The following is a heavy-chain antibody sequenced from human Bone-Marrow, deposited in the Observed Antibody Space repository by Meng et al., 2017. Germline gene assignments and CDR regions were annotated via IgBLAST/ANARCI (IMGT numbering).Heavy chain of an antibody. CDR3: ARVPPDYGGNSCDY. D-gene: IGHD4-23*01. V-gene: IGHV4-34*01. J-gene: IGHJ4*02. CDR1: GGSFSGYY. CDR2: INHRGST. Sequence: SETLSLTCAVYGGSFSGYYWSWIRQPPGKGLEGSGEINHRGSTNYNPSLKSRDTISLETTKSQFSLELSSVTAADTAVYYCARVPPDYGGNSCDYWGQGTLVTVSS.